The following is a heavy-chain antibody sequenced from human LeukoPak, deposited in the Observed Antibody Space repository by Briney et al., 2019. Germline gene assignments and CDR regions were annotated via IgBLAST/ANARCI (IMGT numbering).Heavy chain of an antibody. Sequence: GASVKVSCKASGYTFTGYYMHWVRRAPGQGLEWMGWINPNSGGTNYAQKFQGRVTMTRDTSISTAYMELSRLRSDDTAVYYCARVLTFDWLQSYYYGMDVWGQGATVTVSS. J-gene: IGHJ6*02. CDR1: GYTFTGYY. V-gene: IGHV1-2*02. CDR3: ARVLTFDWLQSYYYGMDV. D-gene: IGHD3-9*01. CDR2: INPNSGGT.